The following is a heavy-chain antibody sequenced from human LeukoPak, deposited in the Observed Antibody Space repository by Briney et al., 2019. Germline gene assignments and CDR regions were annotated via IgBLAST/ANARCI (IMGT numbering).Heavy chain of an antibody. CDR3: AIGGLTTIDY. J-gene: IGHJ4*02. CDR1: GFSLSDFG. CDR2: MSSDERNQ. Sequence: GGSLRLSCAASGFSLSDFGTHWVRQAPGKGLEWVAVMSSDERNQYYADSVQGRFTLSRDNSRNTLSLQMNSLRVEDTAVYYCAIGGLTTIDYWGQGTLVAVSS. V-gene: IGHV3-30*03. D-gene: IGHD2-21*02.